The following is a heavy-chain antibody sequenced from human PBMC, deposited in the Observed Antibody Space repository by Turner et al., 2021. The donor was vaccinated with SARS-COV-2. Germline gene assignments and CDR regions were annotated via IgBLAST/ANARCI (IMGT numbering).Heavy chain of an antibody. D-gene: IGHD2-2*01. CDR2: ISYSGST. J-gene: IGHJ6*02. Sequence: QLQLQESGPGLVKSSETLSLTCNVSGGSISSSSYYWGWIRQPPGEGLEWIGSISYSGSTYYNPSLKSRVTISVDTSKNQFSLKLSSVTAADTAVYYCARQRLVVVPAAIINGMDVWGQGTTVTVSS. V-gene: IGHV4-39*01. CDR1: GGSISSSSYY. CDR3: ARQRLVVVPAAIINGMDV.